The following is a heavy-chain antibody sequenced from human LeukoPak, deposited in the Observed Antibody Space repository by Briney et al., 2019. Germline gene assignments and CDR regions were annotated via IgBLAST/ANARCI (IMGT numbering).Heavy chain of an antibody. J-gene: IGHJ5*02. D-gene: IGHD3-9*01. V-gene: IGHV3-21*04. CDR1: GFTFSSYS. CDR2: ISSSSSYI. CDR3: AKDVGHDIYNWFDP. Sequence: GGSLRLSCAASGFTFSSYSMNWVRQAPGKGLEWVSSISSSSSYIYYADSVKGRFTISRDNAKNSLYLQMNSLRAEDTALYYCAKDVGHDIYNWFDPWGQGTLVTVSS.